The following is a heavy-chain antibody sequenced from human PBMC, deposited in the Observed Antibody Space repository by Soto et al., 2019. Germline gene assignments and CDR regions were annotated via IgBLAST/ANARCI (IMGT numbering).Heavy chain of an antibody. CDR1: GFTFKNYW. V-gene: IGHV3-7*01. CDR2: IRQDGSET. CDR3: ARPRFSFSPYDLPDY. Sequence: EVQLVDSGGGLVQPGGSLRLSCAASGFTFKNYWMTWVRQPPGKGLEWVASIRQDGSETYYVDSVKGRFTVSRDNAKNSLYLQMNRLRAEDTAVYYCARPRFSFSPYDLPDYWAQGALVTVSS. J-gene: IGHJ4*02. D-gene: IGHD3-3*01.